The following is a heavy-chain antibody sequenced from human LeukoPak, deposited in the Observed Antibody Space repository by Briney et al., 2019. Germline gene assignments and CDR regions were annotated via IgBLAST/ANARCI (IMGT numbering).Heavy chain of an antibody. CDR1: GFTFSNAW. CDR3: TTDLSSIVGATFFDY. V-gene: IGHV3-15*01. CDR2: IKSKTDGGTT. Sequence: GGSLRLSCAASGFTFSNAWMSWVRQAPGKGLERVGRIKSKTDGGTTDYAAPVKGRFTISRDDSKNTLYLQMNSLKTEDTAVYYCTTDLSSIVGATFFDYWGQGTLVTVSS. D-gene: IGHD1-26*01. J-gene: IGHJ4*02.